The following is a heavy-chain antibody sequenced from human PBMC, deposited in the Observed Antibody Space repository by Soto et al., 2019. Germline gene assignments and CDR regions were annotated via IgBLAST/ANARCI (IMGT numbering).Heavy chain of an antibody. D-gene: IGHD2-21*02. J-gene: IGHJ6*02. CDR1: GFTFSGSA. V-gene: IGHV3-73*01. Sequence: LSLTCAASGFTFSGSAMHWVRQASGKGLEWVGRIRSKANSYATAYAASVKGRFTISRDDSKNTAYLQMNSLKTEDTAVYYCTSSLTPRGAGNNRDCGGDCYSDYYYGMDVWGQGTTVTVSS. CDR3: TSSLTPRGAGNNRDCGGDCYSDYYYGMDV. CDR2: IRSKANSYAT.